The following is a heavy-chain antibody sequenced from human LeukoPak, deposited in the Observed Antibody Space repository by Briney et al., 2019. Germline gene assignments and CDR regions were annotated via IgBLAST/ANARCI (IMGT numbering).Heavy chain of an antibody. CDR2: ISGSGGST. V-gene: IGHV3-23*01. CDR3: ARASTMDRGVLEN. CDR1: GFTFSGYA. Sequence: PGGSLRLSCAASGFTFSGYAMSWVRQAPGKGLEWVSAISGSGGSTYYADSVKGRFTISRDNSKNTLYLQMNSLRVEDTAVYYCARASTMDRGVLENWGQGTLVTVSS. D-gene: IGHD3-10*01. J-gene: IGHJ4*02.